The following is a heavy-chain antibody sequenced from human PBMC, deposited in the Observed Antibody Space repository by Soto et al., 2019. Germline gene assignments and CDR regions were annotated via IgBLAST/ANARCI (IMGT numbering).Heavy chain of an antibody. V-gene: IGHV1-18*01. Sequence: ASVKVSCKASGYAFTSYGISWVRQAPGQGLEWMGWISAYNGNTNYAQKFQGRVTMTTDTSTGTAYMELSSLRSEDTAVYYCATENFDYWGQGTLVTVSS. CDR2: ISAYNGNT. CDR3: ATENFDY. J-gene: IGHJ4*02. CDR1: GYAFTSYG.